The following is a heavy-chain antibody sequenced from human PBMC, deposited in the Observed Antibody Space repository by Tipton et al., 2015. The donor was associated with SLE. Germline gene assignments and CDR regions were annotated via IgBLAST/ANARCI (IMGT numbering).Heavy chain of an antibody. CDR1: GYSISSGYY. J-gene: IGHJ5*02. Sequence: TLSLTCAVSGYSISSGYYWGWIRQPPGKGLEWIGSIYYSGSTYYNPSLKSRVTISVDTSKNQFSLKLSSVTAADTAVYYCATLSGYVGGWFDPWGQGTLVTVSS. D-gene: IGHD5-12*01. V-gene: IGHV4-38-2*01. CDR2: IYYSGST. CDR3: ATLSGYVGGWFDP.